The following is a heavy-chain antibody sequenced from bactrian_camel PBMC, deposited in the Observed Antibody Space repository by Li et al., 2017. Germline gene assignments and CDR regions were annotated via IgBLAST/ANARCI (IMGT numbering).Heavy chain of an antibody. CDR3: ASTTLYAYCSGSWARSADFGY. CDR2: INWSGTRQ. V-gene: IGHV3S60*01. CDR1: GVAIGTYA. J-gene: IGHJ6*01. D-gene: IGHD3*01. Sequence: VQLVESGGGSVQSGGSLRLSCAASGVAIGTYALGWFRQAEGKEREGVSCINWSGTRQYYADSVKGRFTISRDNAKNTLYLQMNSLKPEDTAMYYCASTTLYAYCSGSWARSADFGYWGQGTQVTVS.